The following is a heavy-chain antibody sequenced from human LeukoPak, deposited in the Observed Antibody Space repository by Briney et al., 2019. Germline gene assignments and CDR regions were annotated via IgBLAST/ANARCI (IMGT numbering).Heavy chain of an antibody. CDR1: GFTFSSYS. Sequence: GGSLRLSCAASGFTFSSYSMNWVRQAPGKGLEWVSSISSSSYIYYADSVKGRFTISRDNAKNSLYLQMNSLRAEDTAVYYCAIRTTTVTTRFTPTNDYWGQGTLVTVSS. D-gene: IGHD4-11*01. CDR3: AIRTTTVTTRFTPTNDY. V-gene: IGHV3-21*01. J-gene: IGHJ4*02. CDR2: ISSSSYI.